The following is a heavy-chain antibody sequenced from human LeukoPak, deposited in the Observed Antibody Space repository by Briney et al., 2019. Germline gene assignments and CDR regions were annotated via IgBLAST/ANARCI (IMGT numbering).Heavy chain of an antibody. Sequence: GGSLRLSCAASGFKFDDYGMSWVRHVPGKGLEWVSGLNWSGGSTGYADSVRGRFTISRDNAKNSLYLQINSLRVEDTAVYYCARWRYCTGGSCNPKTKYYFDYWGQGTLVTVSS. CDR3: ARWRYCTGGSCNPKTKYYFDY. D-gene: IGHD2-15*01. CDR1: GFKFDDYG. CDR2: LNWSGGST. J-gene: IGHJ4*02. V-gene: IGHV3-20*04.